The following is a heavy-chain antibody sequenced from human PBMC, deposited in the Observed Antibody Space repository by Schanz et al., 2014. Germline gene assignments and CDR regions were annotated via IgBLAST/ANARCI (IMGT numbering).Heavy chain of an antibody. Sequence: DVQLVESGGGLVQPGRSLRLSCAASGFMFEDYDMHWVRQAPGKGLEWVSGISWNGGTKDYADSVKGRFTISRDNAKNSLYLQMHSLRPEDTAVYYCARRRWDTLYVGYYFDYWGQGTLVTVSS. V-gene: IGHV3-9*01. D-gene: IGHD1-26*01. J-gene: IGHJ4*02. CDR2: ISWNGGTK. CDR1: GFMFEDYD. CDR3: ARRRWDTLYVGYYFDY.